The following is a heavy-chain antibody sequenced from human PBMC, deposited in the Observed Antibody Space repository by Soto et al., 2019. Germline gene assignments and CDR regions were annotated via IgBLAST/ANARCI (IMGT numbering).Heavy chain of an antibody. CDR1: GGSFSGYY. CDR2: IYTSGST. D-gene: IGHD3-9*01. Sequence: PSETLSLTCAVYGGSFSGYYWSWIRQPAGKGLEWIGRIYTSGSTNYNPSLKSRVTMSVDTSKNQFSLKLSSVTAADTAVYYCAREALLRYDISRVKAYYGMDVWGQGTTVTVSS. V-gene: IGHV4-4*07. CDR3: AREALLRYDISRVKAYYGMDV. J-gene: IGHJ6*02.